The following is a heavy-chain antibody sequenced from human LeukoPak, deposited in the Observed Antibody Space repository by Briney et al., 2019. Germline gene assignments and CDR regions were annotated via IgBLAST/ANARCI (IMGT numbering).Heavy chain of an antibody. CDR2: ISSNGGDT. Sequence: GGSLRLSCAASVFTFSSHSMAWVRQAPGKGPEWVSSISSNGGDTYYADSVRGRFTISRDNSENMLHLQMNSLSAEDTAVYYCTRGNPGIVGSRDPFDIWGQGTMVTVSS. D-gene: IGHD1-26*01. J-gene: IGHJ3*02. V-gene: IGHV3-23*01. CDR1: VFTFSSHS. CDR3: TRGNPGIVGSRDPFDI.